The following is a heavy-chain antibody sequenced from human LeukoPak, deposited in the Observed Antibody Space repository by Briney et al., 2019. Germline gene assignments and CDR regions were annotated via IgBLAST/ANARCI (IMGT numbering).Heavy chain of an antibody. D-gene: IGHD3-10*02. CDR2: INHSGGT. CDR3: ARQETSMFGMESLATTRFDF. V-gene: IGHV4-34*01. J-gene: IGHJ4*02. Sequence: PSETLSLTCAVYGGSFSGYYWSWIRQPPGKGLEWIGEINHSGGTNYNPSLKSRVTISADMSSNQFFLNLISVTAADTSLYYCARQETSMFGMESLATTRFDFWGQGILVTVSS. CDR1: GGSFSGYY.